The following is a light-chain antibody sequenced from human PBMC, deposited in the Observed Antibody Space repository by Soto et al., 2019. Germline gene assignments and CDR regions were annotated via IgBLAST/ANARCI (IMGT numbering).Light chain of an antibody. Sequence: QSALTQPASVSGSPGQSITISCTGTSSDVAGYNYVSWYQQHPGKAPKLMIYEVSNRPSGVSNRFSGSKSGNTASLTISGLQAEEEADYYCSSYTSSSTLYVFGTGTKLTVL. V-gene: IGLV2-14*01. CDR1: SSDVAGYNY. J-gene: IGLJ1*01. CDR2: EVS. CDR3: SSYTSSSTLYV.